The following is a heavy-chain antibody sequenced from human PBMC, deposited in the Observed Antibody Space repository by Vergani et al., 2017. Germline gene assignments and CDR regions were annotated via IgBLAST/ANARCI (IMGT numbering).Heavy chain of an antibody. J-gene: IGHJ4*02. Sequence: VQLVESGGGVVQPGRSLRLSCAASGFTFSSYGMHWVRQAPGKGVEWVSLISWDGGSTYYADSVKGRFTISRDNSKNSLYLQMNSLRAEDTALYYCAKGGGSYEFDYWGQGTLVTVSS. V-gene: IGHV3-43D*03. D-gene: IGHD1-26*01. CDR3: AKGGGSYEFDY. CDR1: GFTFSSYG. CDR2: ISWDGGST.